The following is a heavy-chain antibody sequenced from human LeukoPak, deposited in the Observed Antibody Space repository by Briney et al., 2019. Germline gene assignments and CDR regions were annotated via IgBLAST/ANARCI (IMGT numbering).Heavy chain of an antibody. CDR3: ARGYTLLEY. CDR2: ISNDGSNT. V-gene: IGHV3-30-3*01. D-gene: IGHD1-1*01. CDR1: GLTFSSHW. Sequence: GGSLRLSCAASGLTFSSHWMHWVRQAPGKGLEWVAVISNDGSNTYYVDSVKGRFTISRDNSKNTLSLQMNSLRAEDTAVYYCARGYTLLEYWGQGTLVTVSS. J-gene: IGHJ4*02.